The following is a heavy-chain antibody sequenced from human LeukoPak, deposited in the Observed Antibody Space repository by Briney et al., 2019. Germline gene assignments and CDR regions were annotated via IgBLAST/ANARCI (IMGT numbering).Heavy chain of an antibody. V-gene: IGHV3-7*01. D-gene: IGHD1-26*01. CDR3: ARDTIVGASKFHY. Sequence: GASLRLSCAVAGFTFSNYWMSWVRQAPGKGLEWVAHIKQDESEKYYVDSVKGRFTISRDNAKNSLYLQMNSLRAEDTAIYYCARDTIVGASKFHYWGQGTLVTVSS. CDR2: IKQDESEK. CDR1: GFTFSNYW. J-gene: IGHJ4*02.